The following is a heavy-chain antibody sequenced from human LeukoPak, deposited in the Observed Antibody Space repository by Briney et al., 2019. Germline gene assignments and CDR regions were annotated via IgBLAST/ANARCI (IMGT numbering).Heavy chain of an antibody. J-gene: IGHJ4*02. CDR2: IIPIFGTA. CDR3: ASNAPGDILTGYYIDY. Sequence: SVKVSCKASGGTFISYAISWVRQAPGQGLEWMGGIIPIFGTANYAQKFQGRVTITADESTSTAYMELSSLRSEDTAVYYCASNAPGDILTGYYIDYWGQGTLVTVSS. V-gene: IGHV1-69*13. D-gene: IGHD3-9*01. CDR1: GGTFISYA.